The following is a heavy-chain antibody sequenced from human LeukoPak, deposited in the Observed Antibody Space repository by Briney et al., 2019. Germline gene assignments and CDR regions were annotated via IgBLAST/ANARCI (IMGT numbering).Heavy chain of an antibody. J-gene: IGHJ6*03. CDR3: TTDPFKWNEGYMDV. D-gene: IGHD1-20*01. CDR1: GFTFSNAW. CDR2: IKSKTDGGTT. Sequence: TGGSLRLSCAASGFTFSNAWMSWVRQAPGKGLEWVGRIKSKTDGGTTDYAAPVKGRFTISRDDSKNTLHLQMNSLKTEDTAVYYCTTDPFKWNEGYMDVWGKGTTVTVSS. V-gene: IGHV3-15*01.